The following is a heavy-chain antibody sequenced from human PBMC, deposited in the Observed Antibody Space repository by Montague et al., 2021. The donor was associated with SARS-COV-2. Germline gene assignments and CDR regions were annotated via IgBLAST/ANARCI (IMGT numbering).Heavy chain of an antibody. D-gene: IGHD2-15*01. CDR3: ARGSGHYSSPFDN. CDR2: IHSNGDT. Sequence: SETLSLTCTVSGGSISTYPWSWIRQPAGKALEWIGRIHSNGDTTYNPSLKSRVTMSVDTSKNQFSLKMTSVTAADTAMYYCARGSGHYSSPFDNWGQGNLVTVSS. V-gene: IGHV4-4*07. CDR1: GGSISTYP. J-gene: IGHJ4*02.